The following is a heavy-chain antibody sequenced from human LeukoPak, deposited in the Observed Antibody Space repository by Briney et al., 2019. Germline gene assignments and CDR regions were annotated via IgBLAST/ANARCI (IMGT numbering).Heavy chain of an antibody. D-gene: IGHD3-10*01. CDR3: ARTYYYGSGSPRAFDP. V-gene: IGHV5-51*01. CDR1: GYSFTNYW. CDR2: IYTGDSDT. Sequence: KVSCKASGYSFTNYWIGWVRQMPGKGLEWMGVIYTGDSDTRYSPSFQGQVTISADKSISTAYLQWSSLKASDTAMYYCARTYYYGSGSPRAFDPWGQGTLVTVSS. J-gene: IGHJ5*02.